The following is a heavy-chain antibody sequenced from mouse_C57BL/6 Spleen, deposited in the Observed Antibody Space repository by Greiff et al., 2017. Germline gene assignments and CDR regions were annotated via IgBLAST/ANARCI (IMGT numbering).Heavy chain of an antibody. Sequence: QVQLQQSGAELVKPGASVKLSCKASGYTFTSYWMHWVKQRPGRGLEWIGRIDPNSGGTKYNEKFKSKATLTVDKPSSTAYMQLSSLTSEDSAVYYCARNGILHYYGSSPYAMDYWGQGTSVTGSS. J-gene: IGHJ4*01. CDR3: ARNGILHYYGSSPYAMDY. D-gene: IGHD1-1*01. V-gene: IGHV1-72*01. CDR2: IDPNSGGT. CDR1: GYTFTSYW.